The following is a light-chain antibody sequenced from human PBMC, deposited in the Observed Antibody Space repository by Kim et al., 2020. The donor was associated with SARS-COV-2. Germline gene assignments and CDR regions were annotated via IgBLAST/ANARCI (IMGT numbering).Light chain of an antibody. Sequence: GGTVTLTGGATSEAVTDGRYSCWFQQRPGQAPGTLIYDTTNKHSWAPARVSGSLRGGKAALTLSGAQPEDEADYYCLLSFSGARVFGGGTQLTVL. V-gene: IGLV7-46*01. CDR3: LLSFSGARV. CDR2: DTT. J-gene: IGLJ3*02. CDR1: SEAVTDGRY.